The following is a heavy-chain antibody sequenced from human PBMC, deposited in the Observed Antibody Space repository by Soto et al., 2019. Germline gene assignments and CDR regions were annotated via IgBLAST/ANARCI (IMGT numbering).Heavy chain of an antibody. CDR3: ARGSRREWGPIVATIPDAFDI. V-gene: IGHV1-8*01. CDR2: MNPNSGNT. Sequence: ASVKVSCKASGYTFTSYDINWVRQATGQGLEWMGWMNPNSGNTGYAQKFQGRVTMTRNTSISTAYMELSSLRSEDTAVYYCARGSRREWGPIVATIPDAFDIWGQGTMVTVSS. J-gene: IGHJ3*02. CDR1: GYTFTSYD. D-gene: IGHD5-12*01.